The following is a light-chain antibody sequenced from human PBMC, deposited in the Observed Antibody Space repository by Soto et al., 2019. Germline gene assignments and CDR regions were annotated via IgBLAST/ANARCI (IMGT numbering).Light chain of an antibody. V-gene: IGKV3D-20*02. CDR1: QSVSSSY. Sequence: EIVLTQSPGTLSLSPGERATLSCRSSQSVSSSYLAWYQQKPGQAPRLLIYGASSRATGVPARFSGSGSGTDFTLTISSLEPEDSAVYYCQQRHMWPITLGQGTRLEIK. CDR2: GAS. J-gene: IGKJ5*01. CDR3: QQRHMWPIT.